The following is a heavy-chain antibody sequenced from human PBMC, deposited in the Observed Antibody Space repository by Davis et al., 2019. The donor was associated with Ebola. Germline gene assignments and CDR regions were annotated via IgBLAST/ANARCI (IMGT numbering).Heavy chain of an antibody. CDR1: GGSFSGYY. CDR2: IYHSGST. J-gene: IGHJ5*02. CDR3: ARKRVTMVQGVTLNWFDP. Sequence: PGGSLRLSCAVYGGSFSGYYWSWIRQPPGKGLEWIGEIYHSGSTNYNPSLKSRVTISVDKSKNQFSLKLSSVTAADTAVYYCARKRVTMVQGVTLNWFDPWGQGTLVTVSS. V-gene: IGHV4-34*01. D-gene: IGHD3-10*01.